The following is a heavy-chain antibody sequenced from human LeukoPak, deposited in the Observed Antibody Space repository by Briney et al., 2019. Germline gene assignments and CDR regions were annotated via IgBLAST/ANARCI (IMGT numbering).Heavy chain of an antibody. V-gene: IGHV1-18*01. D-gene: IGHD3-3*01. CDR1: VYTFSDFG. CDR3: ARDFWDHSDRFHFFDY. CDR2: MSPYNGKT. J-gene: IGHJ4*02. Sequence: ASVKVPCKASVYTFSDFGINWVRQAPGRGLEWLGWMSPYNGKTDSAQKFQGRVTMTTDTSTNTAYMELRRLRSDDTAVYYCARDFWDHSDRFHFFDYCGQGTLVTVSS.